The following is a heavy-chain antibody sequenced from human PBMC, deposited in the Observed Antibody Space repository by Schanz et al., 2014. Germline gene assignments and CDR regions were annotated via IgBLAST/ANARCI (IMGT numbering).Heavy chain of an antibody. CDR1: GYTFTSYY. V-gene: IGHV1-46*03. CDR3: ARDGEAAAGCDY. D-gene: IGHD6-13*01. CDR2: INPSGGST. Sequence: QLMQSGSEVRKPGASVKVSCKASGYTFTSYYMHWVRQAPGQGLEWMGIINPSGGSTSYAQKFQGRVTVTRDTSTSTVYMELSSLRSEDTAVYYCARDGEAAAGCDYWGQGTLVTVSS. J-gene: IGHJ4*02.